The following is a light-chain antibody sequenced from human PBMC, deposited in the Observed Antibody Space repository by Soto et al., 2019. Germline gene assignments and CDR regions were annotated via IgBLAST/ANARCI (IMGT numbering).Light chain of an antibody. CDR2: SNN. CDR1: RFNIGRNT. Sequence: QSVLTQPPSASGTPGQRVTISCSGSRFNIGRNTVNWYQQLPGSAPKLLIYSNNQRPSGVPDRFSGSRSGTSASLAISGLQSEDEADYYCAACDDSLNGVVFGGGTKVTVL. J-gene: IGLJ2*01. V-gene: IGLV1-44*01. CDR3: AACDDSLNGVV.